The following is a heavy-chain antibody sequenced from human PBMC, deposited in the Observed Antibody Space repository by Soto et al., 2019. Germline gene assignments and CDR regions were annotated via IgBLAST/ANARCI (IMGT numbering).Heavy chain of an antibody. CDR2: INAGNGNT. CDR3: ARGFPLWFDP. J-gene: IGHJ5*02. V-gene: IGHV1-3*05. D-gene: IGHD3-3*01. CDR1: GYTFTSYA. Sequence: QVQLVQSGAEKKKPGASVKVSCKASGYTFTSYAIDWVRQAPGERREWMGWINAGNGNTKYSQKFQGRVTITRDTSATTAYMELSSLRSEATAVYYSARGFPLWFDPWGQGTLVTVSS.